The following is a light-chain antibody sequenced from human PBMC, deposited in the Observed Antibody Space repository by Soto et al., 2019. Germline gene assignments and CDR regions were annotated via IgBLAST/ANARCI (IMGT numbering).Light chain of an antibody. J-gene: IGLJ1*01. V-gene: IGLV1-40*01. CDR3: QSYDSSLSGYV. CDR1: SSNIGAGYD. Sequence: QSVLTQPPSVSGAPGRRVTISCTGSSSNIGAGYDVHWYQQLPGTAPKLLIYGNNNRPSGVPDRFSGSKSGTSASLAITGLQAEDEADYYCQSYDSSLSGYVFGTGTKLTVL. CDR2: GNN.